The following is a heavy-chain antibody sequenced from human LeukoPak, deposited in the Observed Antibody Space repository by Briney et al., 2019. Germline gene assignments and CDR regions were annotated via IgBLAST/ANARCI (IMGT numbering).Heavy chain of an antibody. CDR1: GGTFSSYA. V-gene: IGHV1-69*01. D-gene: IGHD5-18*01. J-gene: IGHJ4*02. CDR3: ARGGAYSYVFDY. CDR2: IIPIFGTA. Sequence: GSSVKVSCKASGGTFSSYAISWVRQAPGQGLEWMGGIIPIFGTANYAQKFQGRVTITADESTSTAYMELSSLRSEDTAVYYLARGGAYSYVFDYWGQGTLVTVSS.